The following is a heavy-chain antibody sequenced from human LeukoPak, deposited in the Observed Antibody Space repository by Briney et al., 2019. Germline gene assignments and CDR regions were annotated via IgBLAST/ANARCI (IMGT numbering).Heavy chain of an antibody. CDR2: IIPIFGTA. CDR3: ASPRDGYIAY. V-gene: IGHV1-69*05. D-gene: IGHD5-24*01. Sequence: SVKVSCKASGGTFSNYAISWVRQAPGQGLEWMGGIIPIFGTANYAQKFQGRVTITMDESTSTAYMELSSLRSEDTAVYYCASPRDGYIAYWGQGTLVTVSS. J-gene: IGHJ4*02. CDR1: GGTFSNYA.